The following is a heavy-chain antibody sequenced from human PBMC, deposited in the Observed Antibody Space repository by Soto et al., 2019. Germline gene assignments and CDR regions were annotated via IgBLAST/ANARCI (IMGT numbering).Heavy chain of an antibody. J-gene: IGHJ4*02. Sequence: QVQLQESGPGLVKPSETLSLNCIVSGGSISDSIYYWSWLRQPPGKGLEWIGYIYYTGSTNYNPSLESRVFMSLDTSKNQLSLQLRSVTAADTATYYCARAAVYSGWYHDHWGQGIPVTVSS. V-gene: IGHV4-61*01. CDR1: GGSISDSIYY. D-gene: IGHD6-19*01. CDR2: IYYTGST. CDR3: ARAAVYSGWYHDH.